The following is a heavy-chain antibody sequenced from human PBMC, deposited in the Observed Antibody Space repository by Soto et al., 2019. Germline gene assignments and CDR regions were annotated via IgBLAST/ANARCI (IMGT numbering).Heavy chain of an antibody. V-gene: IGHV3-66*01. CDR1: GFTVSSNY. J-gene: IGHJ4*02. D-gene: IGHD5-12*01. Sequence: GGSLRLSCAASGFTVSSNYMSWVRQAPGKGLEWVSVIYSGGSTYYADSVKGRFTISRDNSKNTLYLQMNSLRAEDTAVYYCAREGYSGTRGGDYWGQGTLVTVSS. CDR2: IYSGGST. CDR3: AREGYSGTRGGDY.